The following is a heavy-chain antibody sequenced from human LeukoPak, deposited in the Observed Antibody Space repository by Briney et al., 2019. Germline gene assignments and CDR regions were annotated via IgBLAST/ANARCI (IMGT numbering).Heavy chain of an antibody. Sequence: GGSLRLSSAASGFTFDDYGMSWVRQAPGKGLEWVSGINWNGGSTGYADSVKGRFTISRDNARNSLYLQMNSLRAEDTALYYCARLWGTVPDYWGQGTLVTVSS. J-gene: IGHJ4*02. CDR3: ARLWGTVPDY. V-gene: IGHV3-20*03. CDR2: INWNGGST. CDR1: GFTFDDYG. D-gene: IGHD1-1*01.